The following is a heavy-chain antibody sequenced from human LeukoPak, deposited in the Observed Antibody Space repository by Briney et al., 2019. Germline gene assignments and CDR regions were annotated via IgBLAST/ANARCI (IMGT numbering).Heavy chain of an antibody. V-gene: IGHV4-59*12. J-gene: IGHJ5*02. CDR2: IYYSGST. CDR3: ARDNIAAAGEGNWFDP. CDR1: GGSISSYY. D-gene: IGHD6-13*01. Sequence: KASETLSLTCTVSGGSISSYYWSWIRQPPGKGLEWIGYIYYSGSTNYNPSLKSRVTISVDTSKNQFSLKLSSVTAADTAVYYCARDNIAAAGEGNWFDPWGQGTLVTVSS.